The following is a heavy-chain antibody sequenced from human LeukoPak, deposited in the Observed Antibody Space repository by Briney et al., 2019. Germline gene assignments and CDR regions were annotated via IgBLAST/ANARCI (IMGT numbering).Heavy chain of an antibody. D-gene: IGHD3-10*01. Sequence: MPSETLSLTCSASGYSISSGYYWGWIRQSPGKGLEWIGIINHSGSNSYNPSLKSRVTISVDTSKNQFSLKLTSVTAADTAVYYCARDIVRGEDAFDIWGQGTMVTVSS. CDR3: ARDIVRGEDAFDI. CDR1: GYSISSGYY. CDR2: INHSGSN. V-gene: IGHV4-38-2*02. J-gene: IGHJ3*02.